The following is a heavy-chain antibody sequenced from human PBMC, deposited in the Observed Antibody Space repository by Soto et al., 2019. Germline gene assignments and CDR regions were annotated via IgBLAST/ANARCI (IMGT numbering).Heavy chain of an antibody. CDR1: GLTFSDAY. Sequence: EGQLVESGGGLVKPGGSLKLSCEGSGLTFSDAYMSWVRQAPGKGLEWVGRIKTKTDGGATEYAAPVKGRCNISRDDSKNTLYVEMNSLKTEDTAVYYCTTDRPSRLRKPRVWGQGTLVTVSS. CDR3: TTDRPSRLRKPRV. J-gene: IGHJ4*02. CDR2: IKTKTDGGAT. V-gene: IGHV3-15*01. D-gene: IGHD4-17*01.